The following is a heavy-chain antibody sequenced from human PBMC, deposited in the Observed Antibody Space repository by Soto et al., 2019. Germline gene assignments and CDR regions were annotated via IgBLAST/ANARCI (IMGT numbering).Heavy chain of an antibody. J-gene: IGHJ4*02. CDR2: KQKSGGEG. CDR3: AVERTYYDFWSGYYTYYFDY. D-gene: IGHD3-3*01. CDR1: GFTLSSYW. Sequence: GGSLRLSCAASGFTLSSYWMNWVRQAPGEGLGLVANKQKSGGEGKYVDAVERRFTNTKKNAKNSLERQINSPRSEDTAVYYCAVERTYYDFWSGYYTYYFDYWGQGTLVTVSS. V-gene: IGHV3-7*01.